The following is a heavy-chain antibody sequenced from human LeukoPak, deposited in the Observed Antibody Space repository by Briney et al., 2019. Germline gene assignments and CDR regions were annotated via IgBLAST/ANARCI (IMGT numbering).Heavy chain of an antibody. V-gene: IGHV3-11*04. CDR2: ISSSGSTI. CDR1: GFTFSDYY. J-gene: IGHJ4*02. CDR3: AKDQAMYSSSSVVRDY. D-gene: IGHD6-6*01. Sequence: GGSLRLSCAASGFTFSDYYMSWIRQAPGKGLEWVSYISSSGSTICYADSVKGRFTISRDNSKNTLYLQMNSLRAEDTAVYYCAKDQAMYSSSSVVRDYWGQGTLVTVSS.